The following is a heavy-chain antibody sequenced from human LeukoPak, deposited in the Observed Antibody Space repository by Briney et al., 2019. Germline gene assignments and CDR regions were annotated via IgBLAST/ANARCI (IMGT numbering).Heavy chain of an antibody. D-gene: IGHD3-16*02. CDR3: ARGLPYDYVWGSYRYTPSYFDY. CDR1: GFTFDDYG. V-gene: IGHV3-20*01. J-gene: IGHJ4*02. CDR2: INWNGGST. Sequence: GGSLRLSYAASGFTFDDYGMSWVRQAPGKGLEWVSGINWNGGSTGYADSVKGRFTISRDNAKNSLYLQMNSLRAEDTALYHCARGLPYDYVWGSYRYTPSYFDYWGQGTLVTVSS.